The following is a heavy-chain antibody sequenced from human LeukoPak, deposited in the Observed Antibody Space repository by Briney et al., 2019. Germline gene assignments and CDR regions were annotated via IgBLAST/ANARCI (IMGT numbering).Heavy chain of an antibody. CDR3: ARAIRICSGGSCYPQYYYYYMDV. CDR1: GGSFSGYY. CDR2: INHSGST. V-gene: IGHV4-34*01. Sequence: SETLSLTCAVYGGSFSGYYWSWIRQPPGKGLEWIGEINHSGSTNYNPSLKSRVTISVDTSKNQFSLKLSSVTAADTAVYYCARAIRICSGGSCYPQYYYYYMDVWGKGTTVTISS. J-gene: IGHJ6*03. D-gene: IGHD2-15*01.